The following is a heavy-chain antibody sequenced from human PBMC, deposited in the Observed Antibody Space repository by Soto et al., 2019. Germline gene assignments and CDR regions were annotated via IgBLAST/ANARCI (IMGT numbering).Heavy chain of an antibody. CDR3: ARDQGSGWSPSTIDY. CDR2: INSDGSST. D-gene: IGHD6-19*01. Sequence: GGSLRLSCAASGFTFSSYWMHWVRQAPGKGLVWVSRINSDGSSTSYADTVKGRFTISRDNAKNSLYLQMNSLRAEDTALYYCARDQGSGWSPSTIDYWGQGTLVTVSS. V-gene: IGHV3-74*01. CDR1: GFTFSSYW. J-gene: IGHJ4*02.